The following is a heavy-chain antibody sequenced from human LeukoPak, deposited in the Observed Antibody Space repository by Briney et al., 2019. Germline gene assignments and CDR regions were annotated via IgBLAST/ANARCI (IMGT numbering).Heavy chain of an antibody. V-gene: IGHV3-11*04. CDR2: ISSSGSTI. Sequence: GGSLRLSCAASGFTFSDYNMSWIRQAPGKGLEWVSYISSSGSTIYYADSVKGRFTISRDNAKNSLYLQMNSLRAEDTAVYYCARDHYCTNGVCYPGTYDYWGQGTLVTVSS. D-gene: IGHD2-8*01. CDR1: GFTFSDYN. J-gene: IGHJ4*02. CDR3: ARDHYCTNGVCYPGTYDY.